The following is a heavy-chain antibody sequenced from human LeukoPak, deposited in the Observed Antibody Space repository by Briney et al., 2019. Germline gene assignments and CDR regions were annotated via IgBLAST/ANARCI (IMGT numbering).Heavy chain of an antibody. D-gene: IGHD6-13*01. Sequence: GGSLRLSCAASGFTFSSYSMSWVRQAPGKGLEWVANIKQDRSEKYYVDSVKGRFTISRDNAKNSLYLQMNSLRAEDTALYYCAKDRPIAAAGHFDYWGQGTLVTVSS. CDR1: GFTFSSYS. CDR3: AKDRPIAAAGHFDY. CDR2: IKQDRSEK. V-gene: IGHV3-7*03. J-gene: IGHJ4*02.